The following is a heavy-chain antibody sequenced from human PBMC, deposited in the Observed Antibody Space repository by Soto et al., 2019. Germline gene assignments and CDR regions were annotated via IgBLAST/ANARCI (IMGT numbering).Heavy chain of an antibody. D-gene: IGHD2-2*01. CDR3: ARGVENIVVVLDVFGYYGMDV. CDR2: INAGNGNT. J-gene: IGHJ6*02. Sequence: ASVKVSCKASGYSFTSYAIYWVRQAPGQRLEWMGWINAGNGNTKCSQKFQGRVTITSDTSASTAYMGLSSLRSEDTAVYFCARGVENIVVVLDVFGYYGMDVWGQGTTVTVSS. V-gene: IGHV1-3*01. CDR1: GYSFTSYA.